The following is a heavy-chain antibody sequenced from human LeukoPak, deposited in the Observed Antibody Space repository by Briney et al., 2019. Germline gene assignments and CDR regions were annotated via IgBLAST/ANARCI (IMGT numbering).Heavy chain of an antibody. Sequence: GGSLRLSCAASGFTFRGHAMSWIRQAPGKGLEWVSAISGSVGSTYYADSVKGRFTISRDNSKNTLYLQMNSLRAEDTAVYYRAKDESIAAAGTVRDYWGQGTLVTVSS. J-gene: IGHJ4*02. CDR2: ISGSVGST. CDR1: GFTFRGHA. V-gene: IGHV3-23*01. D-gene: IGHD6-13*01. CDR3: AKDESIAAAGTVRDY.